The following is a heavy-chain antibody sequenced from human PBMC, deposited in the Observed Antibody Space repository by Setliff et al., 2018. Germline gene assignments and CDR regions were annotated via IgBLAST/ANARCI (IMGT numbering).Heavy chain of an antibody. J-gene: IGHJ4*02. D-gene: IGHD6-19*01. CDR2: VHFTGST. Sequence: TSETLSLTCNVSGASIRNFYWTWIRQPPGKGLEWIGYVHFTGSTNYDPSLKSRVTMSVDVSKSQLSLRLSSVTAADTAVYYCARKVEQWLTPHFDYWGQGALVTVSS. V-gene: IGHV4-59*01. CDR3: ARKVEQWLTPHFDY. CDR1: GASIRNFY.